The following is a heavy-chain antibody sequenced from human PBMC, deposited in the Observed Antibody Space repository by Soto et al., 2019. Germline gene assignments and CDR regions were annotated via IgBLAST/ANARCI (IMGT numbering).Heavy chain of an antibody. D-gene: IGHD7-27*01. CDR3: ARRWGRTFDY. Sequence: SETLSLTCVVSGGSLSSYYWSWIRQPPGKGLEWIGYIYYSGSTNYNPSLKSRVTISVDTSKNQFSLKLSSVTAADTAVYYCARRWGRTFDYWGQGTLVTVSS. CDR2: IYYSGST. V-gene: IGHV4-59*08. J-gene: IGHJ4*02. CDR1: GGSLSSYY.